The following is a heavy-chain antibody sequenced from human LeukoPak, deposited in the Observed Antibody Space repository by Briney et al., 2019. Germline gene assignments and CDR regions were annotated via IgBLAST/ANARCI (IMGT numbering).Heavy chain of an antibody. D-gene: IGHD2-15*01. CDR1: GGTFSSYA. CDR3: ARGLGYCSGGSCYSN. CDR2: IIPIFGTA. J-gene: IGHJ4*02. Sequence: GASVKVSCKASGGTFSSYAISWVRQAPGQGLEWMGGIIPIFGTANYAQKFQGRVTITADKSTSTAYMELSSLRSEDTAVYYCARGLGYCSGGSCYSNWGQGTLVTVSS. V-gene: IGHV1-69*06.